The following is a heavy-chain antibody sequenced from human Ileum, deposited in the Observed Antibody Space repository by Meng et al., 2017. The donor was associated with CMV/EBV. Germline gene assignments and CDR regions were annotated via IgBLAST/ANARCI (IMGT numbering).Heavy chain of an antibody. J-gene: IGHJ3*02. V-gene: IGHV3-48*04. CDR1: GFTLSSYD. CDR2: ISTQSLTT. D-gene: IGHD3-16*02. Sequence: GGSLRLSCVASGFTLSSYDMHWVRQAPGKGLEWISHISTQSLTTVYADSVKGRFNISRDNAKNSLYLQMNSLRAEDTAVYYCARKGWNYREAFAMWGQGKMV. CDR3: ARKGWNYREAFAM.